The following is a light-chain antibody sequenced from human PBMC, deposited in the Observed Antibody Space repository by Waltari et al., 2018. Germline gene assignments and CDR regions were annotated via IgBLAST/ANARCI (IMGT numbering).Light chain of an antibody. J-gene: IGLJ3*02. CDR2: KND. CDR1: NSTIGSNP. V-gene: IGLV1-47*01. CDR3: AAWDDSPIGQV. Sequence: QSVLPPPPSASGTPGQRVTIPCSGRNSTIGSNPLSWYQQCPGTAPKLVIYKNDQRPSGVPDRFSASKSGTAASLAISGLRSEDEADYYCAAWDDSPIGQVFGGGTKVTVL.